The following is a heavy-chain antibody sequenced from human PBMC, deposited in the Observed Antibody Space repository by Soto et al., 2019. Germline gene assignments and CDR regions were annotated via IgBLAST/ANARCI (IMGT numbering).Heavy chain of an antibody. V-gene: IGHV3-33*01. CDR3: ARGSQKAAAALDP. Sequence: GGSLRLSCAASGFTFSSFGMHWVRQAPGKGLEWVAIIWYDGNNKYYADSVKGRFTISRDNSKNTVYLQMDSLRAEDTAVYYCARGSQKAAAALDPWGQGTXVTVSS. CDR1: GFTFSSFG. D-gene: IGHD6-13*01. CDR2: IWYDGNNK. J-gene: IGHJ5*02.